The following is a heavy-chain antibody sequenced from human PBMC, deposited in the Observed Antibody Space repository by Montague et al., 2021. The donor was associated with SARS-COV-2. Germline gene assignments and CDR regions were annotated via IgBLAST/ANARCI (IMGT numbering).Heavy chain of an antibody. V-gene: IGHV4-39*07. Sequence: SETLSLTCTVSGGSISSSSYYWGWIRQPPGKGLEWIGSIYYTGSTYYNPSLKSRVTISVDTSKNRFSLKLSSVTAADTAAYYCARDTRIAMLVVVTRYGLDVWGQGTTVTVSS. J-gene: IGHJ6*02. D-gene: IGHD3-22*01. CDR3: ARDTRIAMLVVVTRYGLDV. CDR2: IYYTGST. CDR1: GGSISSSSYY.